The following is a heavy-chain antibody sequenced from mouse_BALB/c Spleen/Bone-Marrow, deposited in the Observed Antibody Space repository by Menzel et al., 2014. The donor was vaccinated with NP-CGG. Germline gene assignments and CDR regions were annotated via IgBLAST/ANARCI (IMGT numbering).Heavy chain of an antibody. CDR1: GFDFSRYW. CDR3: ARQGYYGKGDY. CDR2: INPGSSTI. V-gene: IGHV4-1*02. D-gene: IGHD2-1*01. Sequence: EVQLVESGGGLAQPGGSLKLSCAASGFDFSRYWMSWVRQAPGKGLEWIGEINPGSSTINYTPSLKDKFIISRDNAKNTLYLQMSKVRSEDTALYYCARQGYYGKGDYWGQGTTLTVSS. J-gene: IGHJ2*01.